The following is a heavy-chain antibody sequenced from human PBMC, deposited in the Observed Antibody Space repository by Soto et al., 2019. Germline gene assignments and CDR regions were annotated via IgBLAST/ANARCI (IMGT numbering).Heavy chain of an antibody. V-gene: IGHV3-33*01. CDR1: GFTFSSYG. D-gene: IGHD3-3*02. CDR2: IWHDGSNK. Sequence: QVQLVESGGAVVPPGRSLKLSCAASGFTFSSYGMHWVRQAPGKGLEWVAIIWHDGSNKYYAESVQGRFTISRDSSRNTVYLQMSSLRAEDTAVYYCARDTHDRSSTALDYYGMDVWGQGTTVTVSS. CDR3: ARDTHDRSSTALDYYGMDV. J-gene: IGHJ6*02.